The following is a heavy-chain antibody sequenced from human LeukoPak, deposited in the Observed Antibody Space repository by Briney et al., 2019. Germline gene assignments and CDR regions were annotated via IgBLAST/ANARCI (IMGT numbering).Heavy chain of an antibody. J-gene: IGHJ1*01. CDR3: ARGGKIALAGTRSPQCFQH. D-gene: IGHD6-19*01. V-gene: IGHV3-30*02. CDR2: IRYDGSNK. Sequence: PGGSLRLSCAASRFIFSSYGMHWVRQAPGKGLEWVAFIRYDGSNKYYADSVKGRFTISRDNSKNTLYLQMNSLRAEDTAVYYCARGGKIALAGTRSPQCFQHWGQGTLVTVSS. CDR1: RFIFSSYG.